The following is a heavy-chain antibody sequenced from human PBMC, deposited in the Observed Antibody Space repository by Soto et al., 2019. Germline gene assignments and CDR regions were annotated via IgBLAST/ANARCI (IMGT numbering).Heavy chain of an antibody. CDR1: GGSIRGYY. D-gene: IGHD3-22*01. J-gene: IGHJ4*02. CDR3: AKGGVIVASGGLAP. V-gene: IGHV4-4*07. CDR2: IYSNGSA. Sequence: AWETLALTCTVSGGSIRGYYWSWLRQPAGKGLEWVGRIYSNGSATYNPSLKSRVTMSVDTSKNQFSLKLRSVTAADTAVYYCAKGGVIVASGGLAPGGQGTLVTFS.